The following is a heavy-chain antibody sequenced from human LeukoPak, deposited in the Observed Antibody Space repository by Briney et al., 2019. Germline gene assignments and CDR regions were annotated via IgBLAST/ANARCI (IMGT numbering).Heavy chain of an antibody. Sequence: SQTLSLTCTVSDDSISDYYRGWIRQPPGKGLEWIGYIHNSGTSTYNLSLKSRVTISADTSKNQFSLKLNSMTTADTAVYYCTRGAGWLIDYWGQGILVTVSS. V-gene: IGHV4-59*01. J-gene: IGHJ4*02. CDR2: IHNSGTS. CDR1: DDSISDYY. D-gene: IGHD3-16*01. CDR3: TRGAGWLIDY.